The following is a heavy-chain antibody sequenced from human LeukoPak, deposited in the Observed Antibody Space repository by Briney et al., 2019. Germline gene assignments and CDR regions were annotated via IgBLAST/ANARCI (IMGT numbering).Heavy chain of an antibody. Sequence: EASVKVSCKASGFRLTSCGDSWMRQPRGRGLEGMGWIRSHTGITHYAEKFEDRVTMTLDTSTTTAYMELRSLRYADTAVYYCARDSDYSGNGNGDSFDPWGQGTVISVSS. CDR3: ARDSDYSGNGNGDSFDP. CDR1: GFRLTSCG. J-gene: IGHJ5*02. V-gene: IGHV1-18*04. D-gene: IGHD4-11*01. CDR2: IRSHTGIT.